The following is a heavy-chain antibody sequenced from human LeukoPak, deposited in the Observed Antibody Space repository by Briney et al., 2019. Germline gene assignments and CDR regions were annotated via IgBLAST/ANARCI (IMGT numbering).Heavy chain of an antibody. Sequence: PGGSLRLSCVGSGFIFSNAWMSWVRQAPGKGLEWVGRIKTETDGGTTDYAAPAKGRFTISRDDSKNTLYLQMNSLKTEDTAVYYCTTPQLWLRGALGYWGQGTLVTVTS. CDR1: GFIFSNAW. D-gene: IGHD5-18*01. CDR2: IKTETDGGTT. V-gene: IGHV3-15*01. J-gene: IGHJ4*02. CDR3: TTPQLWLRGALGY.